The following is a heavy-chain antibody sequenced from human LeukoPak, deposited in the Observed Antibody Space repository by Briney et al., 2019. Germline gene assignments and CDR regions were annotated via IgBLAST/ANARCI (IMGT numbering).Heavy chain of an antibody. V-gene: IGHV4-34*01. CDR2: ILHSGST. CDR3: ARGLTELGTAYYYYMDV. CDR1: GGSFSGYS. Sequence: SETLSLTCAVYGGSFSGYSWSWIRPSPGKGLEWIADILHSGSTNYNTSLKSRVTISLDTSKNQFSLNLTSVTAADTAVYYCARGLTELGTAYYYYMDVWGKGTTVIVSS. J-gene: IGHJ6*03. D-gene: IGHD7-27*01.